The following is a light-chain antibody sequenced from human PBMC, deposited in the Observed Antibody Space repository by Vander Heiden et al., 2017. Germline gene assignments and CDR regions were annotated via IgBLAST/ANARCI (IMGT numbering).Light chain of an antibody. V-gene: IGLV2-14*01. Sequence: QSALTQPASVSGSPGQSITISCTGTSSDVGGYNYVSWYQQYPGKAPKLMIYEVSNRPSGVSNRFSGSKSGNTASLTISGLQAEDEADYDCSSYTSSSTPYVFGTGTKVTGL. CDR1: SSDVGGYNY. CDR3: SSYTSSSTPYV. J-gene: IGLJ1*01. CDR2: EVS.